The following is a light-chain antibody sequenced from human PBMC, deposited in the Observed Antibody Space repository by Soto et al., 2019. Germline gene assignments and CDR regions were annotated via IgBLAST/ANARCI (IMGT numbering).Light chain of an antibody. V-gene: IGLV2-14*02. J-gene: IGLJ1*01. CDR3: SSYAGSNNLYV. Sequence: QSALTQPASVSGSPEQSITISCTGTSSDVGSYNLVSWYQQHPGKAPKVMIYEATKRPSGVSNRFPGSKSGNTASLTISGLQAEDEADYYCSSYAGSNNLYVFGTGTKVTVL. CDR1: SSDVGSYNL. CDR2: EAT.